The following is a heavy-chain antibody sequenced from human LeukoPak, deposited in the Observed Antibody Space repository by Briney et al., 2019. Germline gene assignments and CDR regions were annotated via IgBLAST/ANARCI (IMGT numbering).Heavy chain of an antibody. CDR3: AREVPYGYYYDSSWYFDL. CDR1: GFTFSNYW. J-gene: IGHJ2*01. CDR2: INSDGSST. Sequence: GGSLRLSCAASGFTFSNYWMHWVRQAPGKGLVWVSRINSDGSSTSYADSVKGRFTISRDNAKNTLYLQKNSLRAEDTAVYYCAREVPYGYYYDSSWYFDLWGRGTLVTVSS. V-gene: IGHV3-74*01. D-gene: IGHD3-22*01.